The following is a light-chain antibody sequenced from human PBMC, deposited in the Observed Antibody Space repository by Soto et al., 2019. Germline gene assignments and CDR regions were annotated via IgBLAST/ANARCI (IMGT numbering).Light chain of an antibody. CDR2: GAS. Sequence: EIVMTQSPATLSVSPGEGATLSCRASQSVSSKLAWYQQKPGQAPRLLIYGASNRATGIPARFSGSGSGTDFTLTISSLEPEDSAVYYCQQNLGVHTFGQGTKVDIK. J-gene: IGKJ1*01. CDR3: QQNLGVHT. CDR1: QSVSSK. V-gene: IGKV3D-15*01.